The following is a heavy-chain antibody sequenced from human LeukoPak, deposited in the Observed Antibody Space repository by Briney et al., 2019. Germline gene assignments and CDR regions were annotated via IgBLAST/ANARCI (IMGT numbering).Heavy chain of an antibody. CDR1: GGSFSGYY. J-gene: IGHJ4*02. Sequence: SETLSLTCAVYGGSFSGYYLSWIRQPPGKGLEWIGEINHSGSTNYNPYLKSRVTISVDTSKNQFSLKLSSVTAADTAVYYCARGVRRGPYSGYDYPPGYWGQGTLVTVSS. CDR3: ARGVRRGPYSGYDYPPGY. CDR2: INHSGST. V-gene: IGHV4-34*01. D-gene: IGHD5-12*01.